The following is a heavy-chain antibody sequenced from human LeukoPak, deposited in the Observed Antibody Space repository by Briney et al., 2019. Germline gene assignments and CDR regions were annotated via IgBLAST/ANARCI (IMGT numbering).Heavy chain of an antibody. CDR3: ARDTRNTPYLDV. CDR2: IYDSGST. Sequence: PSETLSLTCTVSGGFISSCSYYWAWIRQPPGKGLEWIGSIYDSGSTYYNPSLKRPFTILVHTSNYHFSLKLSSVNDADTVVYYCARDTRNTPYLDVWGKGTTVTVSS. D-gene: IGHD2-2*01. J-gene: IGHJ6*03. V-gene: IGHV4-39*07. CDR1: GGFISSCSYY.